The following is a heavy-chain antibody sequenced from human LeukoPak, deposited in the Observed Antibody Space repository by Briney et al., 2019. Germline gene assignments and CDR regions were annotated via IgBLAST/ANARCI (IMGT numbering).Heavy chain of an antibody. V-gene: IGHV3-30*02. CDR2: IRYDGSNK. CDR3: AKDLSMVRGVIGY. Sequence: PGGSLSLSCAASGFTLSSYGVHWVRQAAGKGLEWVAFIRYDGSNKYYTASVKGRFTISRDNSKNTLYLQMNSLRAEDTAVYYCAKDLSMVRGVIGYWGQGTLVTVSS. D-gene: IGHD3-10*01. CDR1: GFTLSSYG. J-gene: IGHJ4*02.